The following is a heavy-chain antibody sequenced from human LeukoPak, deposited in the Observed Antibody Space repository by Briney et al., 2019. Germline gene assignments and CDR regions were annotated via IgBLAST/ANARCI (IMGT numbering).Heavy chain of an antibody. CDR1: GFTFSNYA. D-gene: IGHD2-2*01. V-gene: IGHV3-64*01. J-gene: IGHJ4*02. Sequence: PGGSLRLSCAASGFTFSNYAMHWVRQAPGKGLEYVSTITSNGDRRYHANSVKGRFSISRDNFKNTLYLQMGSLRAEDMAVYYCAREFCNTLSCYQAFGYWGQGTLVTVSS. CDR2: ITSNGDRR. CDR3: AREFCNTLSCYQAFGY.